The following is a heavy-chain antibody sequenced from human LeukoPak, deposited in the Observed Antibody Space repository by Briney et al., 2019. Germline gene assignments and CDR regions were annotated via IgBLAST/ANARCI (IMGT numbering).Heavy chain of an antibody. V-gene: IGHV3-23*01. CDR2: ISGSGATT. D-gene: IGHD3-10*01. CDR1: GFTFSTYA. J-gene: IGHJ5*02. CDR3: AKNYGSGGRWFDP. Sequence: PGGSLRLSCAASGFTFSTYAMSWVRQAPGRGLEWVSVISGSGATTYYADSVKGRFTISRDNSKNTLYLQMNSLRAEDTAVYYCAKNYGSGGRWFDPWGLGTLVTVSS.